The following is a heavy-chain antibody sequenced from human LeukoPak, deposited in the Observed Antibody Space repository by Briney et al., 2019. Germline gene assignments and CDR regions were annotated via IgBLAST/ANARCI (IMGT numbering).Heavy chain of an antibody. CDR2: ISGSGGST. CDR1: GFTFSSYA. J-gene: IGHJ4*02. Sequence: GGSLRLSCAASGFTFSSYAMSWVRQAPGKGLEWVSAISGSGGSTYYADSVKGRFTISRDNSKNTLYLQMNSLKTEDTAVYYCTTVVPALSLVVYWGQGTLVTVSS. CDR3: TTVVPALSLVVY. D-gene: IGHD2-2*01. V-gene: IGHV3-23*01.